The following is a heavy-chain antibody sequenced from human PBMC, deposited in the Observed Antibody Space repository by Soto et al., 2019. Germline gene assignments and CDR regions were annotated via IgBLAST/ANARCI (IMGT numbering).Heavy chain of an antibody. CDR2: IIPVFGTT. CDR1: GGTFSNYT. V-gene: IGHV1-69*01. CDR3: TISSPYIAVQKPTGKEVCYGMDV. Sequence: QVQLVQSGAEVKKPGSSVKVFCTASGGTFSNYTISWVRQAPGQGLEWMGGIIPVFGTTDYEQKFQGRVTINADGSTSTSYMKMSSLRSAHTAVYYCTISSPYIAVQKPTGKEVCYGMDVRGRGTRVTVPS. J-gene: IGHJ6*02. D-gene: IGHD6-19*01.